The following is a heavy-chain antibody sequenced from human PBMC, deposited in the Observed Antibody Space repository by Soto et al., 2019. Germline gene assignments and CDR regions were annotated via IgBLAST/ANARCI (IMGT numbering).Heavy chain of an antibody. CDR2: IYYSGST. Sequence: SETLSLTCTVSGGSISSSSYYCGWIRQPPGKGLEWIGSIYYSGSTYYNPSLKSRVTISVDTSKNQFSLKLSSVTAADTAVYYCARQGYYDSSGYYYPYYYGMDVWGQGTTVTVSS. D-gene: IGHD3-22*01. CDR3: ARQGYYDSSGYYYPYYYGMDV. CDR1: GGSISSSSYY. V-gene: IGHV4-39*01. J-gene: IGHJ6*02.